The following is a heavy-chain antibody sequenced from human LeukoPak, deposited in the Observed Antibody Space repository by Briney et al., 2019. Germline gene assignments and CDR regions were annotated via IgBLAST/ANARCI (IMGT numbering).Heavy chain of an antibody. V-gene: IGHV3-23*01. CDR1: GFTFSSYA. J-gene: IGHJ4*02. CDR3: AKTQRYSYGHPFDY. D-gene: IGHD5-18*01. CDR2: ITGSSAST. Sequence: PGGSLRLSCAASGFTFSSYAMSWVRQAPGKGLEWVSSITGSSASTYYADSVKGRFTISRDNSKNSLYLQMNSLRTEDTALYYCAKTQRYSYGHPFDYWGQGTLVTVSS.